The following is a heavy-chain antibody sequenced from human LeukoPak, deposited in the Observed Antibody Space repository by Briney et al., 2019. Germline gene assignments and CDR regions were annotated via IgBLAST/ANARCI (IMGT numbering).Heavy chain of an antibody. J-gene: IGHJ4*02. D-gene: IGHD4-11*01. V-gene: IGHV3-23*01. CDR2: ISNDGVYT. CDR3: AKLTTS. Sequence: GGSLRLSCVASGFTFRNYAMSWVRQSPGKGLEWISAISNDGVYTFHADSVKGRFTISRDNSNNTLYLQMNSLRAEDTAVYYCAKLTTSWGQGTLVTVSS. CDR1: GFTFRNYA.